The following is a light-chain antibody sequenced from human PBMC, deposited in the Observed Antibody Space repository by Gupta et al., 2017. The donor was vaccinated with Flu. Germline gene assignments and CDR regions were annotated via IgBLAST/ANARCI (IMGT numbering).Light chain of an antibody. CDR2: DAS. Sequence: GDRVTITCQASQSISMCLNWYQQKPGKAPQLLIYDASNLETGVPSRFSGSGSGTEFTLTISSLQPDDIATYFCLQYDNFPPGFGGGTRLEIK. V-gene: IGKV1-33*01. CDR1: QSISMC. CDR3: LQYDNFPPG. J-gene: IGKJ4*01.